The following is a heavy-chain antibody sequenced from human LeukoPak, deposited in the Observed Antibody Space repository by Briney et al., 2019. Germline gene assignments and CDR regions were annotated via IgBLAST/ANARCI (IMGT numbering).Heavy chain of an antibody. CDR1: GFTFNTYG. D-gene: IGHD6-19*01. J-gene: IGHJ4*02. CDR2: LRYDGRNQ. CDR3: AKDPVAGAPSYYFDN. V-gene: IGHV3-30*02. Sequence: PGGSLRLSCEASGFTFNTYGMNWVRQAPGKGLEWVSFLRYDGRNQYYADSVKGRFPSSRDNPKITLYLQMSSLRPEDTAVYYCAKDPVAGAPSYYFDNWGQGTLVTVSS.